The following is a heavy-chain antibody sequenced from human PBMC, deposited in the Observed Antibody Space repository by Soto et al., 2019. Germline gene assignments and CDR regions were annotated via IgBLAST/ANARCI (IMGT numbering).Heavy chain of an antibody. CDR2: ISYDGSNK. D-gene: IGHD2-15*01. CDR1: GFTFSSYA. J-gene: IGHJ4*02. CDR3: ERVPSSSGRAHFDY. V-gene: IGHV3-30-3*01. Sequence: QVQLVESGGGVVQPGRSLRLSCAASGFTFSSYAMHWVRQAPGKGLEWVAVISYDGSNKYYADSVKGRFTISRDNSKNTLYLQMTSLRAEDTAVYYCERVPSSSGRAHFDYWGQGTLVTVSS.